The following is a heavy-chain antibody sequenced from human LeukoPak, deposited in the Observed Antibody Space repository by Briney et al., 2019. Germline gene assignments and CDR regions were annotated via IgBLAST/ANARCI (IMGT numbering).Heavy chain of an antibody. CDR2: IYHSGST. D-gene: IGHD6-19*01. V-gene: IGHV4-38-2*01. J-gene: IGHJ4*02. CDR1: GSSINSGYY. Sequence: PWETLSLTCAVSGSSINSGYYWGWIRQPPGKGLEWIGSIYHSGSTYHNPSLKSRVTISVDTSKNHFSLKLSSVTAADTAVYYCARGIDTSGWYDYWGQGTLVTVSS. CDR3: ARGIDTSGWYDY.